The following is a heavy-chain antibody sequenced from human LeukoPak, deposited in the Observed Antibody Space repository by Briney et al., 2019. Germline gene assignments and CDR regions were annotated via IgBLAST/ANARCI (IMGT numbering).Heavy chain of an antibody. Sequence: SETLSLTCAVYGGSFSAYYWSWIRQPPGKGLEWIGEVNHSGGTNYNPSLKSRVTISVDTSKNQFSLNLNSVTAADTAVYYCARSRQIFGVAENWFDPWGQETLVTVSS. CDR1: GGSFSAYY. CDR3: ARSRQIFGVAENWFDP. CDR2: VNHSGGT. J-gene: IGHJ5*02. D-gene: IGHD3-3*01. V-gene: IGHV4-34*01.